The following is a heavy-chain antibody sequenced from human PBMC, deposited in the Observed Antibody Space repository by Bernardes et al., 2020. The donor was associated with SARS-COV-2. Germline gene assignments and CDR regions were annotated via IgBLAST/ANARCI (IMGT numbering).Heavy chain of an antibody. D-gene: IGHD3-10*01. CDR2: ISSSGGTI. J-gene: IGHJ4*02. CDR3: ARIPYGSGSYFDY. V-gene: IGHV3-48*03. Sequence: GWSLSLSCAASGFTFSNYEISWVRQAPGKGLEWISSISSSGGTIQYADSVRGRFTISRDNAKSSLYLQVNSLRAEDTGLYYCARIPYGSGSYFDYWGQGTLVTVSS. CDR1: GFTFSNYE.